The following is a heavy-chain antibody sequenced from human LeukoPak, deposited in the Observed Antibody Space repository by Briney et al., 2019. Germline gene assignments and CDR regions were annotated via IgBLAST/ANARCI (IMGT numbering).Heavy chain of an antibody. V-gene: IGHV3-33*06. J-gene: IGHJ4*02. CDR1: GFTFSSYG. CDR2: IWYDGSNK. CDR3: AKDYGSGWYYYFDY. Sequence: GGSMRLSCAASGFTFSSYGMHWVRQAPGKVLEWVAVIWYDGSNKYYADSVKGRFTISRDNSKNTLYLQMNSLRAEDTAVYYCAKDYGSGWYYYFDYWGQGTLVTVSS. D-gene: IGHD6-19*01.